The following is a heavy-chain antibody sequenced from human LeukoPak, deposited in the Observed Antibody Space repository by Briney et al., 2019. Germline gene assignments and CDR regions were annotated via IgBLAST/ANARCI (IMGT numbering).Heavy chain of an antibody. J-gene: IGHJ6*02. D-gene: IGHD2-15*01. V-gene: IGHV3-23*01. CDR1: GFTFSSYA. Sequence: GASLRLSCAASGFTFSSYAMSWVRQAPGKGPEWVSAISGSGGSTYYADSVKGRFTISRDNSKNTLYLQMNSLRAEDTAVYYCAKDPGYCSGGSCYLGRYGMDVWGQGTTVTVSS. CDR3: AKDPGYCSGGSCYLGRYGMDV. CDR2: ISGSGGST.